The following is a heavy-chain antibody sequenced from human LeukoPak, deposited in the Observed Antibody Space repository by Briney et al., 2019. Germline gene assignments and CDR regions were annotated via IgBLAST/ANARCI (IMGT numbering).Heavy chain of an antibody. D-gene: IGHD2-2*01. Sequence: SVKVSCKASGGTFSSYAISWVRQAPGQGLEWMGRIIPILGIANYAQKFQGRVTITADKSTSTAYMELSSLRSEDTAVYYCARGRAPGDYYYGMDVWGQGTTVTVSS. CDR2: IIPILGIA. J-gene: IGHJ6*02. CDR3: ARGRAPGDYYYGMDV. V-gene: IGHV1-69*04. CDR1: GGTFSSYA.